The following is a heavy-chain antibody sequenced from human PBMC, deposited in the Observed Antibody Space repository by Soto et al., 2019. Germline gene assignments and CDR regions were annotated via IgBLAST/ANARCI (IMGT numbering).Heavy chain of an antibody. J-gene: IGHJ4*02. CDR3: ARGRDILTGYLDY. V-gene: IGHV4-31*03. CDR2: IYYSGST. Sequence: ASETLSLTCTVSGGSISSGGYYWSWIRQHPGKGLEWIGYIYYSGSTYYNPSLKSRVTISVDTSKNQFSLKLSSVTAADTAVYYCARGRDILTGYLDYWGQGTLVTVSS. CDR1: GGSISSGGYY. D-gene: IGHD3-9*01.